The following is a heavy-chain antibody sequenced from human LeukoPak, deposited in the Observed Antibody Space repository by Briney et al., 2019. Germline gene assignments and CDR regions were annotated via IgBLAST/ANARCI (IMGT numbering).Heavy chain of an antibody. J-gene: IGHJ4*02. CDR3: ARLYEEDDGDY. D-gene: IGHD1-1*01. CDR1: GGSISSYY. CDR2: IYYSGST. Sequence: SETLSLTCTVSGGSISSYYWSWLRQPPGKGLEWIGYIYYSGSTNYNPSLKSRVTISVDTSKNQFSLKLSSVTAADTAVYYCARLYEEDDGDYWGQGTLVTVSS. V-gene: IGHV4-59*01.